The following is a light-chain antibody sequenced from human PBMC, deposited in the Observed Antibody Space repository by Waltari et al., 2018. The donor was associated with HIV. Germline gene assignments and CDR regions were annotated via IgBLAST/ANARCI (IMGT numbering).Light chain of an antibody. CDR2: DVS. V-gene: IGLV2-23*02. Sequence: QSALTQPASVSGSPGQSITISCPGTTSDVGGYNYVPLYQQHPGKAPKLMIYDVSKRPSGVSNRFSGSKSGNTASLTISGLQAEDESDYYCCSYAGSSTFAVFGGGTKLTVL. CDR1: TSDVGGYNY. CDR3: CSYAGSSTFAV. J-gene: IGLJ2*01.